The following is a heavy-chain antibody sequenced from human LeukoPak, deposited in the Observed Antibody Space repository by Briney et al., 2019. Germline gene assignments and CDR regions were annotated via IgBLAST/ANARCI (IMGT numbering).Heavy chain of an antibody. J-gene: IGHJ6*03. CDR1: GFTFSDYY. CDR2: ISSSGSTI. V-gene: IGHV3-11*04. Sequence: KPGGSLRLSCAASGFTFSDYYMSWIRQAPGKGLEWDSYISSSGSTIYYADSVKGRFTISRDNSKNTLYLQMNSLRAEDTAVYYCAKGDFWSGPYYYYYMDVWGKGTTVTVSS. D-gene: IGHD3-3*01. CDR3: AKGDFWSGPYYYYYMDV.